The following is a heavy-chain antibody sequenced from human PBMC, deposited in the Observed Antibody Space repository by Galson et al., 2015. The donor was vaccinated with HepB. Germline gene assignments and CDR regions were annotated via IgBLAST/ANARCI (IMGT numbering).Heavy chain of an antibody. CDR2: IKSKTDGGTT. CDR1: RFTFSHAW. J-gene: IGHJ4*02. Sequence: SLRLSCAASRFTFSHAWMSWVRQAPGKGLEWVGRIKSKTDGGTTDYAAPVKGRFTISRDDSKDTLYLQMNSLKTEDTAVYYCTHLQLWFYIGDYWGQGTLVTVSS. V-gene: IGHV3-15*01. CDR3: THLQLWFYIGDY. D-gene: IGHD5-18*01.